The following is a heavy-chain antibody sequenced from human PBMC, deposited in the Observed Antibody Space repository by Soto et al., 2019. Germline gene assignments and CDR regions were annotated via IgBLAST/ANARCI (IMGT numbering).Heavy chain of an antibody. J-gene: IGHJ4*02. Sequence: GGSLRLSCTASGFTFSNYAMTWVRQAPGRGLEGVSGITASGGRTFYADSVKGRFTISRDNSRSTLYLQMNSLRAEDTAVYYCAKGLIAAAADYWGQGTLVTVSS. CDR3: AKGLIAAAADY. D-gene: IGHD6-13*01. CDR2: ITASGGRT. V-gene: IGHV3-23*01. CDR1: GFTFSNYA.